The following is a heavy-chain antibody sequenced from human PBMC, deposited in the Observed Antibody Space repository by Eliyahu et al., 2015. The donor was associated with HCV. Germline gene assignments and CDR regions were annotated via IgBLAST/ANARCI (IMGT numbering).Heavy chain of an antibody. J-gene: IGHJ5*02. CDR3: ASGGGGIAVAGTGGWFDP. CDR1: GGSITTYS. V-gene: IGHV4-59*01. CDR2: IHSSGRT. Sequence: QVQLQESGPGLVKPSETLSLTCTVSGGSITTYSWSWLRQPPGKGLEWIGYIHSSGRTNYNPSLKSRVTISVDTSKNQFSLNLTSVTAADTAVYYCASGGGGIAVAGTGGWFDPWGQGTLVTVSS. D-gene: IGHD6-19*01.